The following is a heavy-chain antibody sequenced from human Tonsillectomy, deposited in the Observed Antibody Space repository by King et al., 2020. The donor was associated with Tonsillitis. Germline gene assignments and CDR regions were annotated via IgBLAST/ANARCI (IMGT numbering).Heavy chain of an antibody. CDR1: GFSLSDVD. J-gene: IGHJ4*02. Sequence: QLVQSGGGVVQPGGSMRLSCEVSGFSLSDVDIHWVRQPPGKGLDWVAFRGSHESDKFNADSVKGRFTISSDNLKNILFLQMNSLRTEDTGVYYCAKRLRSDPDLDSWCQGPLVTVSS. CDR2: RGSHESDK. D-gene: IGHD3-3*01. V-gene: IGHV3-30*02. CDR3: AKRLRSDPDLDS.